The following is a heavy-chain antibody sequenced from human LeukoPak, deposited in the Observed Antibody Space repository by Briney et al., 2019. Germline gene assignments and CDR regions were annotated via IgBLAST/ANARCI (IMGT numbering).Heavy chain of an antibody. D-gene: IGHD3-22*01. Sequence: ASVKVSCKAPGYTFTGYYMHWVRQAPGQGLEWMGWINPNSGGTNYAQKFQGRVTMTRDTSISTAYMELSRLRSDDTAVYYCARDGVPTYYYDSSGYSGSRYYYYYYMDVWGKGTTVTVSS. CDR2: INPNSGGT. CDR3: ARDGVPTYYYDSSGYSGSRYYYYYYMDV. V-gene: IGHV1-2*02. CDR1: GYTFTGYY. J-gene: IGHJ6*03.